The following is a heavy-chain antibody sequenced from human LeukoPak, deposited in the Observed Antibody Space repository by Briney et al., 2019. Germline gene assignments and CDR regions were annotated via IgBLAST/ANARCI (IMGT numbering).Heavy chain of an antibody. CDR3: AKALRQQPRAYDY. J-gene: IGHJ4*02. D-gene: IGHD6-13*01. CDR2: IATSDAYT. CDR1: GFTFSAYA. V-gene: IGHV3-23*01. Sequence: GGSLRLSCAASGFTFSAYAMTWVRQGPGTGLECVSTIATSDAYTYYADSVQGRFTISRDNSKNTLYLQMDSPRAEDTAIYYCAKALRQQPRAYDYWGQGTLVTVSS.